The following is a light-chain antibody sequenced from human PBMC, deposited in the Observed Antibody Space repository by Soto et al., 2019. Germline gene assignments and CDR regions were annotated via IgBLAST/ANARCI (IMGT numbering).Light chain of an antibody. CDR3: SSYTSGSTLV. CDR1: SSDVGGYNY. CDR2: DVS. V-gene: IGLV2-14*01. J-gene: IGLJ2*01. Sequence: QSVLTQPASVSGSPGQSITISCTGTSSDVGGYNYVSWYHQHPGKAPKLMIYDVSNRPSGVSNRFSGSKSGNTASLTISGLQVEDEADYYCSSYTSGSTLVFGGGTKLTVL.